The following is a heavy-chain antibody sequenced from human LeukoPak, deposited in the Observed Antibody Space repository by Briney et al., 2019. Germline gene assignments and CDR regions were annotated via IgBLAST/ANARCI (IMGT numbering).Heavy chain of an antibody. CDR3: ARDFWNFDDSVGYNRDFDS. D-gene: IGHD1-1*01. V-gene: IGHV1-18*04. CDR1: SY. Sequence: ASVKVSCKATSYISSVRQAPGQGLEWMAWIGSYEGDTYSAQNFRDRLTVTSDTSTGTVYLHLRSLRPDDTAVYYCARDFWNFDDSVGYNRDFDSWGQGTLVTVSS. J-gene: IGHJ5*01. CDR2: IGSYEGDT.